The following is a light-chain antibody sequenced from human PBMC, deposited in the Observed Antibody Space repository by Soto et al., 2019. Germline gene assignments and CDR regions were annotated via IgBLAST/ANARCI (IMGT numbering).Light chain of an antibody. J-gene: IGKJ2*01. Sequence: ETVMTQSPATLSVSPGERATLSCRASQSVSSNLAWYQQKPGQAPRLLIYGASTRATGIPARFSGSGSGTEFTLTISSLQSADFAVYYCQQYNNGPPYTFGQGTNLEIK. V-gene: IGKV3-15*01. CDR3: QQYNNGPPYT. CDR1: QSVSSN. CDR2: GAS.